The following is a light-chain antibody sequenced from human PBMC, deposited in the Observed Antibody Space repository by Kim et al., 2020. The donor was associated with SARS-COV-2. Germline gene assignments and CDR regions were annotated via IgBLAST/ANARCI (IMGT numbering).Light chain of an antibody. CDR2: GAS. CDR3: QQFDSYPFT. CDR1: RDIGNS. J-gene: IGKJ5*01. V-gene: IGKV1-13*02. Sequence: ASVESTVTTSWRTKRDIGNSLSWYQQKAGQAPRLLIYGASRMDRGLPYRFSGSGSGTDFTLTISSLLPEDFATYYCQQFDSYPFTFGQGTRLEIK.